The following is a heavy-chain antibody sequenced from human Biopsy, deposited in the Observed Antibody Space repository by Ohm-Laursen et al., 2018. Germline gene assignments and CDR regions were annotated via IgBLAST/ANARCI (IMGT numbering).Heavy chain of an antibody. CDR1: GFTFSNYY. CDR2: IKRDGTTT. CDR3: ARGGFFAYSTFDY. V-gene: IGHV3-74*01. J-gene: IGHJ4*02. D-gene: IGHD4-11*01. Sequence: SLRLSCTASGFTFSNYYMHWVRQAPGKGLLWVSRIKRDGTTTDYAESVKGRFTISRDNAKNTLYLQMNSLRAEDTAVYYCARGGFFAYSTFDYWGQGALVTVYS.